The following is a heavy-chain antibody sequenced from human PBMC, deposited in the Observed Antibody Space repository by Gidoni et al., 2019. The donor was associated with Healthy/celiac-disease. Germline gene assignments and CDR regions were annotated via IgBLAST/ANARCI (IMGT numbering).Heavy chain of an antibody. CDR2: INHSGST. J-gene: IGHJ6*03. D-gene: IGHD2-15*01. V-gene: IGHV4-34*01. CDR3: ARGFRGGTGSVEGAYYYYYMDV. Sequence: QVQLQQWGAGLLKPAETLSLTCAVYGGSFSGYYWSWIRQPPGKGLQWIGEINHSGSTNYNPSVKSRVTISVDTSKNQFSLKLSSVTAADTAVYYCARGFRGGTGSVEGAYYYYYMDVWGKGTTVTVSS. CDR1: GGSFSGYY.